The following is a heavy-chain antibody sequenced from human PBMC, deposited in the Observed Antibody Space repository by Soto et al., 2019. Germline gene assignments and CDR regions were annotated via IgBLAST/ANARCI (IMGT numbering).Heavy chain of an antibody. J-gene: IGHJ5*02. CDR2: IIPIFGTA. V-gene: IGHV1-69*13. CDR3: ASQRTMVRVNWFDP. Sequence: SVEVSCKASGGTFSSYAISWVRQAPGQGLEWMGGIIPIFGTANYAQKFQGRVTITADESTSTAYMELSSLRSEDTAVYYCASQRTMVRVNWFDPWGQGTLVTVSS. CDR1: GGTFSSYA. D-gene: IGHD3-10*01.